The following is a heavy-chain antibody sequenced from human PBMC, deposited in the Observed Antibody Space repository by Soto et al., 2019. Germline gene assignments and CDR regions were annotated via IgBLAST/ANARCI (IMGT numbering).Heavy chain of an antibody. CDR1: GFTFDDYT. CDR2: ISWDGGST. J-gene: IGHJ6*02. V-gene: IGHV3-43*01. CDR3: AKDMGTPPSYGMDV. Sequence: GGSLRLSCAASGFTFDDYTMHWVRQAPGKGLEWVSLISWDGGSTYYADSVKGRFTISRDNSKNSLYLQMNCLRTEDTALYYCAKDMGTPPSYGMDVWGQGTTVTVSS. D-gene: IGHD1-1*01.